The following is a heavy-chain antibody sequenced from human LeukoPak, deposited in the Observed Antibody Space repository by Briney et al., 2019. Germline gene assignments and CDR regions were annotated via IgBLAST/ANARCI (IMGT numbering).Heavy chain of an antibody. J-gene: IGHJ4*02. CDR2: IRYDGSNK. D-gene: IGHD3-22*01. CDR1: GFTFSSYG. V-gene: IGHV3-30*02. Sequence: SGGSLRLSCAASGFTFSSYGMHWVRQAPGKGLEWVAFIRYDGSNKYYADSVKGRFTISRDNSKNTLYLQMNSLRAEDTAVYYCAKDILAYYYDSSGGGHWGQGTLVTVSS. CDR3: AKDILAYYYDSSGGGH.